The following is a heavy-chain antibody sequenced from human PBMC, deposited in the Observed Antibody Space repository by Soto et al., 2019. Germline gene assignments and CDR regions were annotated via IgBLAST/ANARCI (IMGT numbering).Heavy chain of an antibody. CDR1: GFTFSSYS. D-gene: IGHD3-22*01. CDR3: TTDPVTMIVVVPSSG. CDR2: ISSSSSTI. Sequence: GGSLRLSCAASGFTFSSYSMSWVRQAPGKGLEWVSYISSSSSTIYYADSVKGRFTISRDNAKNTLYLQMNSLKTEDTAVYYCTTDPVTMIVVVPSSGWGQGTLVTVSS. V-gene: IGHV3-48*01. J-gene: IGHJ4*02.